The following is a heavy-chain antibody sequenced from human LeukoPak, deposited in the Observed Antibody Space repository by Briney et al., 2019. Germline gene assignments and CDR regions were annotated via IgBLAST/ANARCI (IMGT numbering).Heavy chain of an antibody. CDR1: GFTFSSYW. V-gene: IGHV3-7*01. CDR2: IKQDGSEK. J-gene: IGHJ4*02. Sequence: GGSLRLSCAASGFTFSSYWMSWVRQAPGKGLEWVANIKQDGSEKYYVDSVKGRFTISRDNAKNSVYLQMNSLRAEDTAVYYCARDPYAYDILTGRLWGQGTLVTVSS. D-gene: IGHD3-9*01. CDR3: ARDPYAYDILTGRL.